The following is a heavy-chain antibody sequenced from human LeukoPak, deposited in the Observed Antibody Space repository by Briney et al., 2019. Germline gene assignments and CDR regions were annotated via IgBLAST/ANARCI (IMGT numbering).Heavy chain of an antibody. CDR1: GFTFSSYG. D-gene: IGHD4-17*01. Sequence: AGGSLRLSCAASGFTFSSYGMHWVRQAPGKGLEWVAVIWYDGNNKYHADSVKGRFTISRDNAKNTVYLQMNSLRVEDTAVYYCARGALYQYYLDYWGWGQGTLVTVSS. J-gene: IGHJ4*02. V-gene: IGHV3-33*01. CDR3: ARGALYQYYLDYWG. CDR2: IWYDGNNK.